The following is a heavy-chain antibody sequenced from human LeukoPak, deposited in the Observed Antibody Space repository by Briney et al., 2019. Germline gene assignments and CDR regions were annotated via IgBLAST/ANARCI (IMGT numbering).Heavy chain of an antibody. D-gene: IGHD6-13*01. CDR1: GGSISSSSYY. CDR3: ARISSWYPNFDY. V-gene: IGHV4-39*07. CDR2: IYYSGST. Sequence: PSETLSLTCTVSGGSISSSSYYWGWIRQPPGKGLEWIGSIYYSGSTYYNPSLKSRVTISVDTSKNQFSLKLSSVTAADTAVYYCARISSWYPNFDYWGQGALVTVSS. J-gene: IGHJ4*02.